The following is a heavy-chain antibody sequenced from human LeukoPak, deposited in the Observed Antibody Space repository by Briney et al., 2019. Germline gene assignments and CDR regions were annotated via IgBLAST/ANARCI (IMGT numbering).Heavy chain of an antibody. CDR1: GYTLTELS. CDR2: FDPEDGET. D-gene: IGHD4-17*01. Sequence: ASVKVSCKVSGYTLTELSMHWVRQAPRKGLEWMGGFDPEDGETIYAQKFQGRVTMTEVTSTDTACMELSSLRSEDTAVYYCATGDAPQRDYGDRGAFDIWGQGTMVTVSS. J-gene: IGHJ3*02. V-gene: IGHV1-24*01. CDR3: ATGDAPQRDYGDRGAFDI.